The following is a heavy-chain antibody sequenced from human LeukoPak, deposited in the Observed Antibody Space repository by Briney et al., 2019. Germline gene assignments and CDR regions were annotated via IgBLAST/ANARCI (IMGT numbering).Heavy chain of an antibody. CDR2: ISGSGCST. CDR1: GFTFSSYA. Sequence: GGSLRLSCAASGFTFSSYAMSWVRQAPGKGLEWVSAISGSGCSTYYADSVKGRLTISRDNSKNTLYLQMNILQAEDTAVYYCAYFGSSSVSRNFDYWGQGTLVTVSS. V-gene: IGHV3-23*01. D-gene: IGHD6-6*01. J-gene: IGHJ4*02. CDR3: AYFGSSSVSRNFDY.